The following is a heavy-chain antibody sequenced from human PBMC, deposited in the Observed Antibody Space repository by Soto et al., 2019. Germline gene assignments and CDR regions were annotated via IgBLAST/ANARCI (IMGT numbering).Heavy chain of an antibody. CDR3: ASQDSNTGSTDY. CDR2: IYPGDSDT. J-gene: IGHJ4*02. CDR1: GCRFTIYW. D-gene: IGHD4-4*01. V-gene: IGHV5-51*01. Sequence: PAEPLRISYRTSGCRFTIYWIGWVRQMPGKGLEWMGIIYPGDSDTRYSPSFQGQVTISADKSISTAYLQWSSLKASDTAMYYCASQDSNTGSTDYWVQGTLVPGSS.